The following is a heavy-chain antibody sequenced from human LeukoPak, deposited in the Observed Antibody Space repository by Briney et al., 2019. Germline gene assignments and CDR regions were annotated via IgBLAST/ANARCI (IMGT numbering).Heavy chain of an antibody. D-gene: IGHD6-19*01. CDR3: ALVDNSGWYSFDY. Sequence: SETLSLTCTVSGGSISSSSYYWGWIRQPPGKGLEWIGSIYYSGSTYYNPSLKSRVTISVDTSKNQFSLTLSSVTAADSAVYYCALVDNSGWYSFDYWGQGTLATVSS. J-gene: IGHJ4*02. CDR1: GGSISSSSYY. V-gene: IGHV4-39*07. CDR2: IYYSGST.